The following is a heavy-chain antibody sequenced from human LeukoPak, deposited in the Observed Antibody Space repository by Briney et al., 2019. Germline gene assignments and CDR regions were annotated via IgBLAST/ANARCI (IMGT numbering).Heavy chain of an antibody. CDR3: AKASIMITFGGISPFDY. D-gene: IGHD3-16*01. CDR2: INPNSGGT. V-gene: IGHV1-2*02. Sequence: ASVKVSCKASGYTFTGYYMHWVRQAPGQGLEWMGWINPNSGGTNYAQKFQGRVTMTRDTSISTAYMELSRLRSDDTAVYYCAKASIMITFGGISPFDYWGQGTLVTVSS. CDR1: GYTFTGYY. J-gene: IGHJ4*02.